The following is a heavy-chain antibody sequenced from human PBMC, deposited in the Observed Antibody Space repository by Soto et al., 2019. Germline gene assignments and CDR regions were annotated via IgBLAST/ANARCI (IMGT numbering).Heavy chain of an antibody. Sequence: QVQLVESGGGVVQPGRSLRLSCAASGFTFSSYAMHWVRQAPGKGLEWVAVISYDGSNKYYADSVKGRFTISRDNSKNTLYLQMNSLRAEDTAVYYCARDSPYYYDNSGYYLDYFDYWGQGTLVTVSS. V-gene: IGHV3-30-3*01. D-gene: IGHD3-22*01. CDR3: ARDSPYYYDNSGYYLDYFDY. CDR1: GFTFSSYA. CDR2: ISYDGSNK. J-gene: IGHJ4*02.